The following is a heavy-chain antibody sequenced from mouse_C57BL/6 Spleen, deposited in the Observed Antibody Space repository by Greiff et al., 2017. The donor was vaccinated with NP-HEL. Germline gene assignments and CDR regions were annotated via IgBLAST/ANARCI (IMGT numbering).Heavy chain of an antibody. CDR1: GYTFTDYE. D-gene: IGHD2-10*02. CDR2: IDPETGGT. V-gene: IGHV1-15*01. Sequence: VQLQQSGAELVRPGASVTLSCKASGYTFTDYEMHWVKQTPVHGLEWIGAIDPETGGTAYNQKFKGKAILTADKSSSTAYMELRSLTSEDSAVYYSTRWGYGYYAMDYWGQGTSVTVSS. J-gene: IGHJ4*01. CDR3: TRWGYGYYAMDY.